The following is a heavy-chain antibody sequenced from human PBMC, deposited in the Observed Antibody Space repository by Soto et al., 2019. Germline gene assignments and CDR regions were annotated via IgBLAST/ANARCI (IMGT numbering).Heavy chain of an antibody. Sequence: SQTLSLTCVISGDSVSSNSAGWNWIRQSPSRGLEWLGRTFYRSKWYNDYAVSLKGRISINADTSKNEFSLMLRSVTAADTALYYCAREGQMPQHFGMDVWGQGIQVTVSS. D-gene: IGHD3-3*01. CDR2: TFYRSKWYN. J-gene: IGHJ6*02. V-gene: IGHV6-1*01. CDR3: AREGQMPQHFGMDV. CDR1: GDSVSSNSAG.